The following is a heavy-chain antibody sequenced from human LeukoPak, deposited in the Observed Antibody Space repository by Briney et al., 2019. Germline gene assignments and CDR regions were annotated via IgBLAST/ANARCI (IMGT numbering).Heavy chain of an antibody. CDR1: GGSISSITYS. J-gene: IGHJ5*02. CDR2: SYYSGSP. D-gene: IGHD1-26*01. CDR3: ARRHSGSYYVEHWFDP. V-gene: IGHV4-39*02. Sequence: SETLSLTCTVSGGSISSITYSWGWIRQPPGKGLEWIGNSYYSGSPYYNPSLQSRVTISVDMSNNHLSLHLSSVTAADTAVYDCARRHSGSYYVEHWFDPWGQGTLVTVSS.